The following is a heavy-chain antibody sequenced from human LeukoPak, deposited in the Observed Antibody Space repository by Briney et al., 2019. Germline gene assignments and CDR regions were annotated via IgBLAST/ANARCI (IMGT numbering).Heavy chain of an antibody. Sequence: GGSLRLSCAASGFTFDDYAMHWVRQAPGKGLEWVSGISWNSGSIGYADSVKGRFTISRDNAKSSLYLQMNSLRAEDTALYYCAKSSAYSYGYIHYYYYGMDVWGQGTTVTVSS. CDR3: AKSSAYSYGYIHYYYYGMDV. V-gene: IGHV3-9*01. CDR2: ISWNSGSI. CDR1: GFTFDDYA. D-gene: IGHD5-18*01. J-gene: IGHJ6*02.